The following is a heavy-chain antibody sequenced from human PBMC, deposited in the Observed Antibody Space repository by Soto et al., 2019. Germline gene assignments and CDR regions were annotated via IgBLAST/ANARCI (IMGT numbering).Heavy chain of an antibody. D-gene: IGHD4-17*01. Sequence: GASVKVSCKVSGYTLTELSMHWVRQAPGKGLEWMGGFDPEDGETIYAQKFQGRVTMTEDTSTDTAYMELSSLRSEDTAVYYCATKAYGDYASSFDYWGQGTLVTVSS. J-gene: IGHJ4*02. CDR2: FDPEDGET. CDR1: GYTLTELS. V-gene: IGHV1-24*01. CDR3: ATKAYGDYASSFDY.